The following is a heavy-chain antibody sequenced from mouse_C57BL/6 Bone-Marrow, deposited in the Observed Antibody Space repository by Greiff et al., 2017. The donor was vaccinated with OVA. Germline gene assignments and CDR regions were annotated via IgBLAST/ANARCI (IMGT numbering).Heavy chain of an antibody. CDR1: GFTLTDYY. Sequence: EVKVVESGGGLVQPGGSLSLSCAASGFTLTDYYMSWVRQPPGKALEWLGFIRNKANGYTTEYSASVKGRFTISRDNSQSILYLQMNALRAEDSATYYCARYIYYYGSSYDDYFDYWGQGTTLTVSS. D-gene: IGHD1-1*01. CDR2: IRNKANGYTT. V-gene: IGHV7-3*01. J-gene: IGHJ2*01. CDR3: ARYIYYYGSSYDDYFDY.